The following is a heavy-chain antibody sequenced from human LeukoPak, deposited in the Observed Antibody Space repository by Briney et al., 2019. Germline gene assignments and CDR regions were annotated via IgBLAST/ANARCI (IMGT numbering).Heavy chain of an antibody. CDR3: AKDRYRAAAGTFDY. J-gene: IGHJ4*02. D-gene: IGHD6-13*01. Sequence: GGSLRLSCEASGFTFSSYAMSWVRQAPGKGLEWVSAISGSGGSTDYADSVKGRFTISRDNSKNTLFLQMYSLRAEDTAVYYCAKDRYRAAAGTFDYRGQGTLVTVSS. V-gene: IGHV3-23*01. CDR2: ISGSGGST. CDR1: GFTFSSYA.